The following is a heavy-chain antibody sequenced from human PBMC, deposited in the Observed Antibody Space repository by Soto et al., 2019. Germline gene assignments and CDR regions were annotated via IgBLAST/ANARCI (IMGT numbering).Heavy chain of an antibody. Sequence: QVQLMQSGAEVKKPGASVKVSCKAPGDTFTTYYTHWVRQAPGQGLEWVGKMHPNGVTTINAQKFQGRLSITRDTSTSIIYMELRSLRPEDTAVYYCVGVALSSWGQGTLVTVSS. J-gene: IGHJ4*02. D-gene: IGHD2-8*01. V-gene: IGHV1-46*01. CDR3: VGVALSS. CDR2: MHPNGVTT. CDR1: GDTFTTYY.